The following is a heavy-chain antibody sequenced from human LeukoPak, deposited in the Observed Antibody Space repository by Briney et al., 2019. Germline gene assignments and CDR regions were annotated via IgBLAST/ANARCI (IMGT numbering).Heavy chain of an antibody. V-gene: IGHV4-38-2*01. J-gene: IGHJ4*02. D-gene: IGHD6-13*01. CDR2: IFYSESA. Sequence: SETLSLTCAVSGYSVSSGYYWGWIRQPPGKGLEWIGSIFYSESAYHNPSLRSRVTISLDTSKNQFSLNLRSATAAATAVYYCASRSWSGSYFDYWGQGTLVTVSS. CDR3: ASRSWSGSYFDY. CDR1: GYSVSSGYY.